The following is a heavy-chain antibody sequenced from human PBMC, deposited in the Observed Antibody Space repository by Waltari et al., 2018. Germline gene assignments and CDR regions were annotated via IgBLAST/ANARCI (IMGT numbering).Heavy chain of an antibody. Sequence: EVQLVETGGGLIQPGGSLRLSCAASGFTVSSNYMSWVRQAPGKGLEWVSVIYSGGSTYYADSVKGRFTISRDNSKNTLYLQMNSLRAEDTAVYYCARDFNPVVPSGSWGQGTLVTVSS. J-gene: IGHJ4*02. CDR1: GFTVSSNY. CDR2: IYSGGST. V-gene: IGHV3-53*02. CDR3: ARDFNPVVPSGS. D-gene: IGHD6-6*01.